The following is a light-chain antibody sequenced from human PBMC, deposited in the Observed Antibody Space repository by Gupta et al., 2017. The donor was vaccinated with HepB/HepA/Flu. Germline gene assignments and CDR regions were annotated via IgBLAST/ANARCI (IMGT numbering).Light chain of an antibody. CDR3: QAWDSSTAV. V-gene: IGLV3-1*01. CDR2: QDS. Sequence: SYDFPHPPSLSVSPGQTASITCSGDKLGDKYACWYQQKPGQSPVLVIYQDSKRPSGIPERFSGSNSGNTATLTISGTQAMDEADYYCQAWDSSTAVFGGGTKLTVL. CDR1: KLGDKY. J-gene: IGLJ2*01.